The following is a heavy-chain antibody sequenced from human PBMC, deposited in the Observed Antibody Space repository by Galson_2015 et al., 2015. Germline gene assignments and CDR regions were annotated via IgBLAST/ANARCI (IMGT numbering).Heavy chain of an antibody. CDR1: GYTFTSYG. CDR3: ASVPYGSGSYFGYCGMDF. V-gene: IGHV1-18*01. Sequence: SVKVSCKASGYTFTSYGISWVRQAPGQGLEWMGWISAYNGNTNYAQKLQGRVTMTTDTSTSTAYMELRSLRSDDTAVYYCASVPYGSGSYFGYCGMDFWGQGTPVTVSS. D-gene: IGHD3-10*01. CDR2: ISAYNGNT. J-gene: IGHJ6*02.